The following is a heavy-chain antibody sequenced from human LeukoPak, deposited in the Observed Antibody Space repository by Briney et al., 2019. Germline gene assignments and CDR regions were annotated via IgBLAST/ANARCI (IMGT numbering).Heavy chain of an antibody. J-gene: IGHJ2*01. CDR3: ARGHWHIDL. V-gene: IGHV3-33*01. Sequence: PGGSLRLSCAASGFTFSSYGMHWVRQAPGKGLEWVADIWYDGSNTDDADSVKGRFTISRDNSKNTLYLQMNSLRAEDTAAYYCARGHWHIDLWGRGTLVTVSS. CDR2: IWYDGSNT. CDR1: GFTFSSYG.